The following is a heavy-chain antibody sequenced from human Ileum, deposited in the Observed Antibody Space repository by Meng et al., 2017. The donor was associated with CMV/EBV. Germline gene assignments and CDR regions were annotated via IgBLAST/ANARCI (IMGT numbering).Heavy chain of an antibody. Sequence: GESLKISCAASGFTFSSYWMHWVRQAPGKGLGWVSRINSDGSSTSYADSVKGRFTISRDNAKNTLYLQMNSLRAEDTAVYYCAREPETTSLDYWGQGNLVNGSS. CDR1: GFTFSSYW. D-gene: IGHD1-7*01. CDR2: INSDGSST. J-gene: IGHJ4*02. V-gene: IGHV3-74*01. CDR3: AREPETTSLDY.